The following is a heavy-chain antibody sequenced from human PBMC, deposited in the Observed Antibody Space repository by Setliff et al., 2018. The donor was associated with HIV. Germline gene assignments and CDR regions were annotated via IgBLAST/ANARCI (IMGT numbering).Heavy chain of an antibody. D-gene: IGHD4-4*01. CDR2: INHSGST. CDR3: ARLDHSNYYSYYIDV. V-gene: IGHV4-34*01. Sequence: PSETLSLTCAVYGGSASGYYWTWMRHLPGRGLQWIGEINHSGSTTYKPSLKSRATISVDTSVNHFSLRLSSVTAADTAVYYCARLDHSNYYSYYIDVWGEGTMVTVSS. CDR1: GGSASGYY. J-gene: IGHJ6*03.